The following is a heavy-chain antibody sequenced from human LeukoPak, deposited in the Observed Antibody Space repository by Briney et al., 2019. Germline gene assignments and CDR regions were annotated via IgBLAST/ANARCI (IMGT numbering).Heavy chain of an antibody. V-gene: IGHV1-69*06. D-gene: IGHD6-13*01. J-gene: IGHJ4*02. CDR1: GGTFSSYA. CDR3: ARPLKGIAAAAYDY. CDR2: IIPIFGTA. Sequence: GASVKVSCKASGGTFSSYAISWVRQAPGQGLEWMGGIIPIFGTANYAQKFQGRVTITADKSTSTAYMELSSLRSEDTAVYYCARPLKGIAAAAYDYWGQGTLVTVSS.